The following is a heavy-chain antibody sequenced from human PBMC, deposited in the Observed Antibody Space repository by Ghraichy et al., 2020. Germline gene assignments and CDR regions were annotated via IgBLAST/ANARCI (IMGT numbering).Heavy chain of an antibody. CDR3: ERHYWRDRDWFDP. V-gene: IGHV4-39*01. J-gene: IGHJ5*02. CDR2: IYYSGST. CDR1: GGSVSNSNYY. Sequence: SETLSLTCTVSGGSVSNSNYYWGWIRQPPGTGLEWIGSIYYSGSTYYNPSLKSRVAISVDTSKNQFSLKLNSVTAADTAVYYCERHYWRDRDWFDPWGQGSLVTVSS. D-gene: IGHD1-1*01.